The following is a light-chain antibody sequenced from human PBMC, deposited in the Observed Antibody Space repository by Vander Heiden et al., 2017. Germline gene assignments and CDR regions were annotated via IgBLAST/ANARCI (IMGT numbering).Light chain of an antibody. CDR1: QSVSSSY. V-gene: IGKV3-20*01. CDR3: QQDGSSPPWT. J-gene: IGKJ1*01. CDR2: GAS. Sequence: EIVLTQPPGTLSLSPGERATLSCRASQSVSSSYLAWYQQKPGQAPRLLIYGASSRATGIPDRFSGSGYGTDFTLTISRREPEDFAVYYCQQDGSSPPWTFGQGTKVEIK.